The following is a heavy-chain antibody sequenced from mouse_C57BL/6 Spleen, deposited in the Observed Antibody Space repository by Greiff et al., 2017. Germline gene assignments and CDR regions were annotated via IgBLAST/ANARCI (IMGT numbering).Heavy chain of an antibody. CDR2: IYPGDGDT. V-gene: IGHV1-80*01. J-gene: IGHJ4*01. Sequence: VQLQQSGAELVKPGASVKISCKASGYAFSSYWMNWVKQRPGKGLEWIGKIYPGDGDTNYNGKFKGKATLTADKSSSTAYMQLSILTSEDSAVYFCARSGYDYVYAMDYWGQGTSVTVSS. D-gene: IGHD2-4*01. CDR1: GYAFSSYW. CDR3: ARSGYDYVYAMDY.